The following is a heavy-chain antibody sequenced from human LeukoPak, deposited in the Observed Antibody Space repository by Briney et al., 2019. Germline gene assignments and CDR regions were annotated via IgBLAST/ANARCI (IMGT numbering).Heavy chain of an antibody. D-gene: IGHD3-10*01. CDR2: LRGDGET. Sequence: GGSLRLSCVASGFTFSSYAMSWVRQAPPRGLEWVSSLRGDGETFYADSVKGRFTISRDNSKNTLYLQMNSLRAEDTAVYYCAKRGASAAPYYYYMDVWGKGTTVTVSS. V-gene: IGHV3-23*01. CDR3: AKRGASAAPYYYYMDV. J-gene: IGHJ6*03. CDR1: GFTFSSYA.